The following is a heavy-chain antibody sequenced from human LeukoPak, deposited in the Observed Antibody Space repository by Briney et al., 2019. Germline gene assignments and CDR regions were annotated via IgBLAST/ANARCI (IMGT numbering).Heavy chain of an antibody. CDR1: GFTFSSYW. J-gene: IGHJ6*04. CDR2: IKQDGSEK. V-gene: IGHV3-7*03. CDR3: VATYLYAMDV. Sequence: PGGSLRLSCAASGFTFSSYWMSWVRQAPGKGLEWVANIKQDGSEKYYVDSVKGRFTISGDNAKNSLYLQMNSLRAEDTAVYYCVATYLYAMDVWGKGTTVTVSS. D-gene: IGHD2-2*02.